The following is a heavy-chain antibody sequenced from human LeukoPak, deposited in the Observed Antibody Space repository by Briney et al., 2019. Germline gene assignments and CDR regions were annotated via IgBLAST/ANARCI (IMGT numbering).Heavy chain of an antibody. CDR2: INHSGST. V-gene: IGHV4-39*07. J-gene: IGHJ6*03. CDR3: AREDSSGWYEASYYYMDV. D-gene: IGHD6-19*01. CDR1: GGSISSSSSY. Sequence: PSETLSLTCTVSGGSISSSSSYWDWIRQPPGKGLEWIGEINHSGSTNYNPSLKSRVTISVDTSKNQFSLKLSSVTAADTAVYYCAREDSSGWYEASYYYMDVWGKGTTVTVSS.